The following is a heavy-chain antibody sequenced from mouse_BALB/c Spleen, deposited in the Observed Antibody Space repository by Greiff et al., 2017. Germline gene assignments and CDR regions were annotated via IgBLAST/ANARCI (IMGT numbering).Heavy chain of an antibody. CDR2: IYPSDSYT. D-gene: IGHD3-3*01. J-gene: IGHJ2*01. Sequence: QVQLQQPGAELVRPGASVKLSCKASGYTFTSYWINWVKQSPGQGLAWIGNIYPSDSYTNYNPEFKDKATLTEDNSTSTAYMQLSSPTSEDSAGYYCARRGLDYWGQGTTVTVSA. CDR3: ARRGLDY. V-gene: IGHV1-69*02. CDR1: GYTFTSYW.